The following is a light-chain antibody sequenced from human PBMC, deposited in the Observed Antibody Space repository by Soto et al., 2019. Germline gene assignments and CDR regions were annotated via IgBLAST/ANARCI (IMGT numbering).Light chain of an antibody. Sequence: EIVLTQSPGTLSLSPGERATLSCRASQTIISHYLAWYQQKPGQAPRLLIFSTSKRATGIPDRFSGSGSGTDFTLTINRLEPGDFAVYYCQQYGSSPRPSFGGGSKVEIK. V-gene: IGKV3-20*01. CDR1: QTIISHY. CDR2: STS. J-gene: IGKJ4*01. CDR3: QQYGSSPRPS.